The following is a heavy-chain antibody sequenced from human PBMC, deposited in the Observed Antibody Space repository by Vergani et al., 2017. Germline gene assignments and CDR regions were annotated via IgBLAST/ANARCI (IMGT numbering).Heavy chain of an antibody. J-gene: IGHJ4*02. CDR1: GFTVSSNH. D-gene: IGHD6-19*01. V-gene: IGHV3-53*01. Sequence: EVQLVESGGGLIQPGGSLRLSCAASGFTVSSNHMSWVRQAPGKGLEWVSFIYSAGSTYYAGSVKGRFTISRDNSKNTLYLQMNSLRAEDTAVYYCAKDSRYSSGPIDYWGQGTLVTVSS. CDR3: AKDSRYSSGPIDY. CDR2: IYSAGST.